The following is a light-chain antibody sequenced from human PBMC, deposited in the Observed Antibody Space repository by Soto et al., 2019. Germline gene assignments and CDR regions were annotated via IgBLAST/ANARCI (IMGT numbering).Light chain of an antibody. CDR2: DVS. CDR1: SSDVGGYDY. J-gene: IGLJ7*01. CDR3: SSYTSSSTLVL. V-gene: IGLV2-14*01. Sequence: QSVLTQPASVSGSPGQSITISCTGTSSDVGGYDYVSWYQQHPGKAPKLLIYDVSHRPSGVSNRFSGSKSGNTASLTISGLRAEDEANYYCSSYTSSSTLVLFGGGTQLTVL.